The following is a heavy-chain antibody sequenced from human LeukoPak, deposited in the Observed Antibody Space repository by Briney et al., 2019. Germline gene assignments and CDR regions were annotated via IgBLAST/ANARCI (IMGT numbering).Heavy chain of an antibody. J-gene: IGHJ4*02. CDR1: GFTFTSYA. Sequence: PGGSLRLSCAASGFTFTSYAMSWVRQAPGKGLEWVSTINKNGGTTYYADSVKGRFTISRDNSKNILYLQMDSLRAEDTAVYYCAKGQTFWGQGTLVTVSS. CDR3: AKGQTF. V-gene: IGHV3-23*01. CDR2: INKNGGTT.